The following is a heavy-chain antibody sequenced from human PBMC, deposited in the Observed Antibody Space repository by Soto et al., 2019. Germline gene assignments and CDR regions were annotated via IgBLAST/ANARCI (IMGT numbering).Heavy chain of an antibody. Sequence: ESLKISCQGSGYTFTGHWISWVRQMPGKGLEWMGRIDPSDSYTDYSPTVQGHVTMSADKSINTAYLQWSSLQASDTAVYYCTRHTGYDSSLDYWGQGTLVTVSS. J-gene: IGHJ4*02. CDR2: IDPSDSYT. V-gene: IGHV5-10-1*01. CDR3: TRHTGYDSSLDY. CDR1: GYTFTGHW. D-gene: IGHD5-12*01.